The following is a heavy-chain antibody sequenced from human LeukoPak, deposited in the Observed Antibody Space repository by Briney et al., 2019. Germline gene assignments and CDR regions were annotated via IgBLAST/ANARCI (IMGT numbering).Heavy chain of an antibody. CDR3: ATPVGNMVRGYYYGMDV. J-gene: IGHJ6*02. CDR2: MNPNSGNT. D-gene: IGHD3-10*01. V-gene: IGHV1-8*01. Sequence: ASVTVSCKASGYTFTSYDINWVRQAPGQGLEWMGWMNPNSGNTGYAQKFQGRVTMTRNTSISTAYMELSSLRSEDTAVYYCATPVGNMVRGYYYGMDVWGQGTTVTVSS. CDR1: GYTFTSYD.